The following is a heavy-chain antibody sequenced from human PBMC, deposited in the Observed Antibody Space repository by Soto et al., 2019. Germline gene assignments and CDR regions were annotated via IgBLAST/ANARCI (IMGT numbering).Heavy chain of an antibody. D-gene: IGHD3-22*01. Sequence: EVQLLESGGGLVQPGGSLRLSCAASGFTFSNYVMSWVRQAPGKGLEWVSAISGSGGSTYYADSVKGRFTISRDNSKNTLYLQMIRLRDEDTAVYYCAKDLILPGYYYDSSGYYWGQGTLGTVSS. CDR1: GFTFSNYV. CDR2: ISGSGGST. CDR3: AKDLILPGYYYDSSGYY. V-gene: IGHV3-23*01. J-gene: IGHJ4*02.